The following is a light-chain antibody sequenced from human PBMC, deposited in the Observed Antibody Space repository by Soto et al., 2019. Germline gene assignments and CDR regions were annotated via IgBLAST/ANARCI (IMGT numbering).Light chain of an antibody. CDR1: QSVSSSY. J-gene: IGKJ1*01. CDR2: GAS. CDR3: QQYNNWPGT. Sequence: EMLVTQSPATLSESPGDRATLSCGASQSVSSSYLAWYQQKPGQPPRLLIFGASIRATGIPARFSGSGSGTEFTLTIGSLQSEDCALYYCQQYNNWPGTFGQGTKVDIK. V-gene: IGKV3-15*01.